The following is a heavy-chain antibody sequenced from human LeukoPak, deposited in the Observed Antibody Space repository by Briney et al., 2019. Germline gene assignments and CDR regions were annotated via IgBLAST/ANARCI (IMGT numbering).Heavy chain of an antibody. V-gene: IGHV3-21*01. CDR1: GFTFSSYA. Sequence: GGSLRLSCAASGFTFSSYAMLWVRQAPGKGLEWLSSISSSSRYIYYAVSVKGRLTISRDNAKNSLYLHMDSLRAEDTAVYYCAREFTAMAFDYWGQGALVTVSS. D-gene: IGHD5-18*01. CDR3: AREFTAMAFDY. J-gene: IGHJ4*02. CDR2: ISSSSRYI.